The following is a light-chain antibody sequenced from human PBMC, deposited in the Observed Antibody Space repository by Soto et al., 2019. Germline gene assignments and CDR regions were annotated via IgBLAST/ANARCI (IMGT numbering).Light chain of an antibody. V-gene: IGKV1-5*03. CDR1: QSIGSW. J-gene: IGKJ1*01. CDR2: RAS. CDR3: QQYDTYST. Sequence: DIQMTQFPSTLSASVGDRVTITCRASQSIGSWLAWYQQKPGKAPKVLIYRASSLDSGVPSRFSGSGSGTEFTLTISSLQPDDFATYYCQQYDTYSTFGQGTKVEIK.